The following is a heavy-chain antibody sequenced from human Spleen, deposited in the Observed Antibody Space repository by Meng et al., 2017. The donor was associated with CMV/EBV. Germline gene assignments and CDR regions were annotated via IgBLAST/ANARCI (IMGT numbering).Heavy chain of an antibody. D-gene: IGHD1-26*01. V-gene: IGHV1-46*01. CDR1: GYTFTSYY. J-gene: IGHJ4*02. CDR3: ARDSGGENYLDS. CDR2: INPSGGGT. Sequence: ASVKVSCKASGYTFTSYYMHWVRQAPGQGLEWMGIINPSGGGTSYAQRFQGRVTMTTDTSTSRVYMELSSLRSADTAVYYCARDSGGENYLDSWGQGTLVTVSS.